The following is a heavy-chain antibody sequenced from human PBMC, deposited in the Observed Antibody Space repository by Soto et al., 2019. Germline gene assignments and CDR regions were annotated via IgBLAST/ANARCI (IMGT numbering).Heavy chain of an antibody. Sequence: GASLRVSCKSSGYTFTSYGINWVRQAHGRGLEWMGWINPGNGNTKYSQQFQGRVIIDRNTSASTAYMELSSLRSEDTAVYYWARGGSFDSSNHLAYWALGTLVTVPS. CDR2: INPGNGNT. CDR3: ARGGSFDSSNHLAY. D-gene: IGHD3-22*01. J-gene: IGHJ4*02. V-gene: IGHV1-3*01. CDR1: GYTFTSYG.